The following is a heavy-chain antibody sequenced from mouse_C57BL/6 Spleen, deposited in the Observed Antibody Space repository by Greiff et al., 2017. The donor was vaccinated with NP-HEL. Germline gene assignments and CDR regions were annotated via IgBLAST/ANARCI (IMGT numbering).Heavy chain of an antibody. CDR3: TTEGRETWFAY. Sequence: EVKLMESGAELVRPGASVKLSCTASGFNIKDYYMHWVKQRPEQGLEWIGRIDPEDGDTEYAPKFQGKATMTADTSSNTAYLQLSSLTSEDTAVYYCTTEGRETWFAYWGQGTLVTVSA. J-gene: IGHJ3*01. CDR1: GFNIKDYY. CDR2: IDPEDGDT. V-gene: IGHV14-1*01. D-gene: IGHD3-3*01.